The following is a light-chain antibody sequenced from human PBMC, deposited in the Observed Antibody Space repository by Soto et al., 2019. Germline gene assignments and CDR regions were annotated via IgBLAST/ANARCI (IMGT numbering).Light chain of an antibody. Sequence: DIQMTQSPSTLSASVGGRVTITFRASQTISNWLAWYQVKPGKAPKLLMHDASSLESGVPSRFSGSASGTEFTLTISSLQPDDFATYFCQQYSTYSWTFGQGTKVDNK. V-gene: IGKV1-5*01. CDR3: QQYSTYSWT. J-gene: IGKJ1*01. CDR1: QTISNW. CDR2: DAS.